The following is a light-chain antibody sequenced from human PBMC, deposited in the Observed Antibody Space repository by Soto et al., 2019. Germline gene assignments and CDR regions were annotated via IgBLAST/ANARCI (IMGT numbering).Light chain of an antibody. J-gene: IGKJ2*01. Sequence: DIQMTQSPSSLSASVGDRVTITCRASQGISNYLDWYQQKPGKVPKLLIYAASTLQSGVPSRFSGSGSETDFTLTISSLQPEDGATNYCQKYNSAPYTFGQGTKLEIK. CDR2: AAS. V-gene: IGKV1-27*01. CDR3: QKYNSAPYT. CDR1: QGISNY.